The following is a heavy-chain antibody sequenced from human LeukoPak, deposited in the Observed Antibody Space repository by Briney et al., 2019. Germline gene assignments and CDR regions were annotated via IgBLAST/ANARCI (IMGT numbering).Heavy chain of an antibody. CDR2: INPNSGST. CDR1: GYTFTDYY. Sequence: ASVKVSCKASGYTFTDYYMHWVRQAPGQGLEWMGWINPNSGSTNYAQKFQGCVTMTRDTSINTSYMELSRLRSDDTAVYYCARALRDSSGYYPYFFYGMDVWGQGTTVTVSS. V-gene: IGHV1-2*04. CDR3: ARALRDSSGYYPYFFYGMDV. D-gene: IGHD3-22*01. J-gene: IGHJ6*02.